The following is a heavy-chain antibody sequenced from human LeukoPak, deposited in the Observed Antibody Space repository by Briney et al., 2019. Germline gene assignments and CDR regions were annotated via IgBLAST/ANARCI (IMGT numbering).Heavy chain of an antibody. Sequence: ASVRVSCKASGGTFSSYAISWVRQAPGQGLEWMGGIITNFGTANYAQKFQGRVTITADESTSTAYMELSSLRSEDTAVYYCAKEQASAAVYPAFDYWGQGILVTVAS. V-gene: IGHV1-69*13. CDR3: AKEQASAAVYPAFDY. J-gene: IGHJ4*02. D-gene: IGHD6-13*01. CDR1: GGTFSSYA. CDR2: IITNFGTA.